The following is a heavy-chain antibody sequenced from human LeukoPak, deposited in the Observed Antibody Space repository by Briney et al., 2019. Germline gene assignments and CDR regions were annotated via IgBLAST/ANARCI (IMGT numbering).Heavy chain of an antibody. V-gene: IGHV3-64*01. J-gene: IGHJ4*02. CDR3: ARVGSGSNSGSYDY. CDR2: ISSNGGST. Sequence: AGSLRLSCAASGFSFSSYAMDWDPQAPGQGLEFVSAISSNGGSTYYANSVKGRFTISRDNSKKTLYLQMGSRRAEDMAVYYCARVGSGSNSGSYDYWGQGTLVTVSS. CDR1: GFSFSSYA. D-gene: IGHD2-15*01.